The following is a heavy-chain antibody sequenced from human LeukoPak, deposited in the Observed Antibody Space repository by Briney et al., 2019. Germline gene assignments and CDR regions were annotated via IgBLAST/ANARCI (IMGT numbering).Heavy chain of an antibody. Sequence: SQTLSLTCAISGDSVSSNSAAWNWIRQSPSRGLEWLGRTYYKSKWYDGYAVSVKSRITINPDTSKNQFSLQLNSVTPEDTAVYYCARDLGPYSSSHDAFEIWGQGTVVTVSS. J-gene: IGHJ3*02. V-gene: IGHV6-1*01. CDR2: TYYKSKWYD. CDR3: ARDLGPYSSSHDAFEI. D-gene: IGHD6-19*01. CDR1: GDSVSSNSAA.